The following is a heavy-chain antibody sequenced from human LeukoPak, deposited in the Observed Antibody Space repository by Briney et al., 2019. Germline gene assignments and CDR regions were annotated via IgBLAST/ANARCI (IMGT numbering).Heavy chain of an antibody. V-gene: IGHV3-74*01. CDR1: GFSLSGTW. D-gene: IGHD2/OR15-2a*01. J-gene: IGHJ3*01. CDR3: ARSDYFHN. Sequence: GGSLRLSCEASGFSLSGTWMHWVRQAPGKGLMWVSQSKYDGSTKSYAASVRGRFTISRDNAKNTLYLHMDSLRAEDTAVYYCARSDYFHNWGQGTMVVVSA. CDR2: SKYDGSTK.